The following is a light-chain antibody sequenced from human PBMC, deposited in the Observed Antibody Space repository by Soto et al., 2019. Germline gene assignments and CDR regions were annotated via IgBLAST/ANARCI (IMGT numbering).Light chain of an antibody. CDR1: SSDVGAYNY. V-gene: IGLV2-14*01. CDR3: SSFTSSSTRV. J-gene: IGLJ1*01. CDR2: DVS. Sequence: QSVLTQSASVSGSPGQSITISCTGTSSDVGAYNYVSWYQQHPGKAPKLIIYDVSNRPSGVSNRFSGSKSGNTASLTISALQAEDEADYYCSSFTSSSTRVFGTGTKVTXL.